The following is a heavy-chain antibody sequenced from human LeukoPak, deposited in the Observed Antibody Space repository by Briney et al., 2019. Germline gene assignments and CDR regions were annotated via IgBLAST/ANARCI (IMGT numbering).Heavy chain of an antibody. CDR1: GGSISSNNYY. J-gene: IGHJ3*02. CDR3: AREQVVVGALDI. V-gene: IGHV4-39*07. D-gene: IGHD3-22*01. Sequence: SETLSLTCTVSGGSISSNNYYWGWIRQPPGEGLEWIGTIYYSGTTYYNPSLKSRVTISVDTSKNQFSLKLSSVTAADTAVYYCAREQVVVGALDIWGQGTMVTVSS. CDR2: IYYSGTT.